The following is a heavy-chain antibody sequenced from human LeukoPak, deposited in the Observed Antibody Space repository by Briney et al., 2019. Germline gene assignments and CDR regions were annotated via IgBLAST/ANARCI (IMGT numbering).Heavy chain of an antibody. J-gene: IGHJ3*02. D-gene: IGHD4-23*01. CDR1: GGYISSYY. CDR3: ARDYGGNSITFGI. V-gene: IGHV4-59*01. CDR2: IAYSGST. Sequence: SETLSLTCTVPGGYISSYYWSWIRQPPGKGLEWIGHIAYSGSTIYNPSLKSRVTITLDTSKNLFSLKPTSVTAADTAVYYCARDYGGNSITFGIWGQGTMVTVSS.